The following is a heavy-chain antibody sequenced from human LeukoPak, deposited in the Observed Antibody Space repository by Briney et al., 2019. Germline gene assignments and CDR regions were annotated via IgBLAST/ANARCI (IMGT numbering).Heavy chain of an antibody. V-gene: IGHV4-59*12. CDR1: GGSISRYY. Sequence: SETLSLTCTVSGGSISRYYWSWIRQPPGKGLEWIGYIYYSGSTNYNPSLKSRVTISVDTSKNQFSLKLSSVTAADTAVYYCARGRGPTFDYWGQGTLVTVSS. CDR2: IYYSGST. J-gene: IGHJ4*02. D-gene: IGHD5-12*01. CDR3: ARGRGPTFDY.